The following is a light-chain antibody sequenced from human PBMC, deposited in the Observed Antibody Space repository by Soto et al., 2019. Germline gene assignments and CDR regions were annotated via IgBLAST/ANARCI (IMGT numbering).Light chain of an antibody. CDR2: GNS. CDR1: SSNIGAGYD. J-gene: IGLJ3*02. CDR3: QSYDRSLSGWV. Sequence: QSVLTQPPAVSGAPGQRVTISCTASSSNIGAGYDVHWYQQLPGTAPKLLIYGNSNRPSGVPDRFAGSKSGTSASLDSTGLQAEDEADYYCQSYDRSLSGWVFGGGTKLPVL. V-gene: IGLV1-40*01.